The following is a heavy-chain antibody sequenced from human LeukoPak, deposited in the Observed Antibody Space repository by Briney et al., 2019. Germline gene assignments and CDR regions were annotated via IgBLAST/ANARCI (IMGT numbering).Heavy chain of an antibody. D-gene: IGHD3-3*01. V-gene: IGHV3-33*01. J-gene: IGHJ6*02. CDR2: IWYDGSNK. CDR3: ARDGVRVTIFGVVTPFDYYYGMDV. Sequence: PGGTLRLSCAASGFTFSSYGMHWVRQAPGKGLEWVAVIWYDGSNKYYADSVKGRFTISRDNSKNTLYLQMNSLRAEDTAVYYCARDGVRVTIFGVVTPFDYYYGMDVWGQGTTVTVSS. CDR1: GFTFSSYG.